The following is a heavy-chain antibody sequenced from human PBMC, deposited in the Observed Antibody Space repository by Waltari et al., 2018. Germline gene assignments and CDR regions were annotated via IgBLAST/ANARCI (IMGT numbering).Heavy chain of an antibody. D-gene: IGHD1-26*01. CDR2: IYYMGST. V-gene: IGHV4-59*08. CDR1: GGSISSYY. J-gene: IGHJ6*02. CDR3: ARLGSETYYYYYGMDV. Sequence: QVQLQESGPGLVKPSETLSLTCTVSGGSISSYYWSWIRQPPGKGLEWIGYIYYMGSTNYHPSLQSRVTISLDTSKNQFSLKLSSVTAADTAVYYCARLGSETYYYYYGMDVWGQGTTVTVSS.